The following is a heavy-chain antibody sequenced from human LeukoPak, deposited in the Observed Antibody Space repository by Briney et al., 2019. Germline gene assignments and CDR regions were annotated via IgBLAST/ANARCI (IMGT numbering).Heavy chain of an antibody. CDR2: INHSGST. J-gene: IGHJ4*02. D-gene: IGHD5/OR15-5a*01. Sequence: SETLSLTCSVSGYSISSGYYWGWIRQPPGKGLEWIGSINHSGSTYYNPSLKSRVTMSVDTSKNQLSLKLTSVTAADTVLYYCATSVLYWGQGILVTVSS. CDR3: ATSVLY. CDR1: GYSISSGYY. V-gene: IGHV4-38-2*02.